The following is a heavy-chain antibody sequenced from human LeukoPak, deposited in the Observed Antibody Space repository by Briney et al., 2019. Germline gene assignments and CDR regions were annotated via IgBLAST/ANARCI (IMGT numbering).Heavy chain of an antibody. CDR1: GYTFTCYA. CDR2: INACNGNT. Sequence: ASVKVSWKASGYTFTCYAMHLVRPAPGQRPEWMGWINACNGNTKYSQKFQGRVTITRDTSASTAYMELSSLRSEDTAVYYCARDPRNYYGSGSYSGAFDIWGQGTMVTVSS. CDR3: ARDPRNYYGSGSYSGAFDI. J-gene: IGHJ3*02. D-gene: IGHD3-10*01. V-gene: IGHV1-3*01.